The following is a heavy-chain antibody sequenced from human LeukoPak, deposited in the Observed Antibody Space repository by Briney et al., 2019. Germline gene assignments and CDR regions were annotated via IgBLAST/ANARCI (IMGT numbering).Heavy chain of an antibody. CDR2: IYHSGYT. J-gene: IGHJ4*02. CDR3: ARGGELSTRYPDH. D-gene: IGHD2/OR15-2a*01. Sequence: PSETLSLTCSVSGGSISSSSYYWSWIRQPPGKGLEWIGDIYHSGYTNYNPSLKSRVIISVDSSKNQFSLKLSSMTAADPAVYYCARGGELSTRYPDHWGQGTLVTVSP. CDR1: GGSISSSSYY. V-gene: IGHV4-39*07.